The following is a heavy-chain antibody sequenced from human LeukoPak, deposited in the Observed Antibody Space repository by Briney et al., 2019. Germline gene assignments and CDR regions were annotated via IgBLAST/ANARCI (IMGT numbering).Heavy chain of an antibody. CDR3: ARDQGPIAVGGAFDI. J-gene: IGHJ3*02. CDR2: IYSGGST. CDR1: GFTVSSNY. D-gene: IGHD6-19*01. V-gene: IGHV3-53*05. Sequence: GGSLRLSCAASGFTVSSNYMSWVRQAPGKGLEWVSLIYSGGSTYYADSVKGRFTISRDNSKNTLYLQMNSLRAEDTAVYYCARDQGPIAVGGAFDIWGQGTMVTVSS.